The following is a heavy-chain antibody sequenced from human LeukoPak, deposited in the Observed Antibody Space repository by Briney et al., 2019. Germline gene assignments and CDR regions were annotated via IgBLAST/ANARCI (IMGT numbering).Heavy chain of an antibody. CDR3: AKDLPTVNTWIYFDY. CDR2: ISGNGGSA. CDR1: GFPFSTYA. Sequence: GSLGLSCAASGFPFSTYALSWVRQAPGKGLEWVSSISGNGGSAYYTDSVKGRFTISRDNSKNTLYLQMNSLRAEDTAVYYCAKDLPTVNTWIYFDYWGQGTLVTVSS. J-gene: IGHJ4*02. V-gene: IGHV3-23*01. D-gene: IGHD4-17*01.